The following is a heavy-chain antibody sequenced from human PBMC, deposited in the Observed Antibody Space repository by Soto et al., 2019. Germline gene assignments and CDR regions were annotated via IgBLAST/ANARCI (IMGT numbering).Heavy chain of an antibody. CDR2: INHSGST. CDR1: GGSFSGYY. J-gene: IGHJ6*02. V-gene: IGHV4-34*01. Sequence: QVQLQQWGAGLLKPSETLSLTCAVYGGSFSGYYWSWIRQPPGKGLEWIGEINHSGSTNYNPSLKSRVTISVDTSKNQFSLKLSSVTAADTAVYYCARGNTYYDFWSENPQGRRMDVWGQGTTVTVSS. CDR3: ARGNTYYDFWSENPQGRRMDV. D-gene: IGHD3-3*01.